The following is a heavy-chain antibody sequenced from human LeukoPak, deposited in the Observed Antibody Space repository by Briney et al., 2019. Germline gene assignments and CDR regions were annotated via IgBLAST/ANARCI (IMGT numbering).Heavy chain of an antibody. CDR3: ARGLAGGLLFDY. V-gene: IGHV3-21*01. D-gene: IGHD1-26*01. Sequence: GGSLRLSCAASGFTFSSYNMNWVRQAPGKGLEWVSSISSSSSYIYYADAVKGRFTISRDNAKNPLYLQMNSLRAEDTAVYYCARGLAGGLLFDYRGQGTLVTVSS. CDR1: GFTFSSYN. J-gene: IGHJ4*02. CDR2: ISSSSSYI.